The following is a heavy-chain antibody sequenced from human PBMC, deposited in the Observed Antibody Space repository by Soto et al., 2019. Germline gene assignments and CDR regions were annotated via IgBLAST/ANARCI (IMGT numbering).Heavy chain of an antibody. CDR3: ATKVRVTNYLYYGMDV. CDR2: IAFDGSQQ. V-gene: IGHV3-30*03. D-gene: IGHD2-21*02. CDR1: GFTFNASG. Sequence: GGSLRLSCAASGFTFNASGMHWVRQAPGKGLEWVAVIAFDGSQQLYGDSVRGRFSISRDNSKNTLFLEMKSLTPEDTAVYYCATKVRVTNYLYYGMDVWGQGTTVTVSS. J-gene: IGHJ6*02.